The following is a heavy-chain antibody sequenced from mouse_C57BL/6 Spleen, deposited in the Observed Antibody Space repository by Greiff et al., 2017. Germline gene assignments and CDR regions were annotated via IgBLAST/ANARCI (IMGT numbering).Heavy chain of an antibody. Sequence: EVKLMESGPGLVKPSQSLSLTCSVTGYSITSGYYWNWIRQFPGNKLEWMGYISYDGSNNYNPSLKNRISITRDTSKNQFFLKLNSVTTEDTATYYCARDRGYSNSYWYFDVWGTGTTVTVSS. J-gene: IGHJ1*03. V-gene: IGHV3-6*01. CDR3: ARDRGYSNSYWYFDV. CDR2: ISYDGSN. CDR1: GYSITSGYY. D-gene: IGHD2-5*01.